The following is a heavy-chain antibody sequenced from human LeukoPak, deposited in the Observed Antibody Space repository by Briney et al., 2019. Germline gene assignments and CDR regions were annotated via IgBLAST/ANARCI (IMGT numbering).Heavy chain of an antibody. CDR3: ARDRSPYDFWSGYYGRYYYGMDV. CDR1: GFTFSTYV. V-gene: IGHV3-21*01. CDR2: ISSSSSYI. Sequence: PGGSLTLSCAASGFTFSTYVVNWVRQAPGKGLEWVSSISSSSSYIYYADSVKGRFTISRDNAKNSLYLQMNSLRAEDTAVYYCARDRSPYDFWSGYYGRYYYGMDVWGQGTTVTVSS. D-gene: IGHD3-3*01. J-gene: IGHJ6*02.